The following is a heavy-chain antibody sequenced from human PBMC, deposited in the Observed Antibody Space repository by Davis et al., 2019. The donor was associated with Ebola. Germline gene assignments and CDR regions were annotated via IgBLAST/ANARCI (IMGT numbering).Heavy chain of an antibody. CDR2: LSCFNTTT. CDR1: GYTFTSYG. Sequence: ASVKVSCTSSGYTFTSYGLVWVRQAPGLGLEWMGWLSCFNTTTNFAQKFQRRVTVSKDTSTNTAYMDLRSLTSDDTAIYYCARAPNYDVLTGTSSYYFDYWGQGTLVTVSS. V-gene: IGHV1-18*04. CDR3: ARAPNYDVLTGTSSYYFDY. D-gene: IGHD3-9*01. J-gene: IGHJ4*02.